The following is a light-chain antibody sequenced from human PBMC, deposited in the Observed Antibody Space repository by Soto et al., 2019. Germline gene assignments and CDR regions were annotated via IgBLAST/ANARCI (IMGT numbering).Light chain of an antibody. J-gene: IGLJ2*01. V-gene: IGLV2-14*03. CDR2: DVS. Sequence: QSALTQPASVSGSPGQSITISCTGTSSDVGAYNYVSWYQHHPGKAPKLLIYDVSHRPSGVSNRFSGSKSGNTASLTISGLQAEDEDDYYCSSYTSSSTVVVGGGTKLTVL. CDR1: SSDVGAYNY. CDR3: SSYTSSSTVV.